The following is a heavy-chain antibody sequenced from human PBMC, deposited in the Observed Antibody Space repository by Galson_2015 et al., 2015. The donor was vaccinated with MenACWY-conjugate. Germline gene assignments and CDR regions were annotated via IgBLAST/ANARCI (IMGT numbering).Heavy chain of an antibody. CDR2: INDNSGAK. D-gene: IGHD6-13*01. CDR3: ARDFRYSSDY. V-gene: IGHV3-48*02. J-gene: IGHJ4*02. CDR1: GFIFSSYS. Sequence: SLRLSCAASGFIFSSYSMNWVRQAPGKGLEWVVNINDNSGAKYYADSVKGRFTISRDNAKNSLYLQMNSLRDGDTAVYFCARDFRYSSDYWGQGTLVTVSS.